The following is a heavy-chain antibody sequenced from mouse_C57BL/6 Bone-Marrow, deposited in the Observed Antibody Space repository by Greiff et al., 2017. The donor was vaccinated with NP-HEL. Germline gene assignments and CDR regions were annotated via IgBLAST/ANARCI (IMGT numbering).Heavy chain of an antibody. CDR3: VRQGPPKYYSSSWFAY. V-gene: IGHV10-1*01. Sequence: GGGLVQPKGSLKLSCAAPGFSFNTYAMNWVRQAPGKGFEWVARIRSKSNNYATYYADSVKDKFTICIDNSESILYLQMYNLKTADTAMYYCVRQGPPKYYSSSWFAYWGQGTLVTVSA. CDR1: GFSFNTYA. J-gene: IGHJ3*01. CDR2: IRSKSNNYAT. D-gene: IGHD1-1*01.